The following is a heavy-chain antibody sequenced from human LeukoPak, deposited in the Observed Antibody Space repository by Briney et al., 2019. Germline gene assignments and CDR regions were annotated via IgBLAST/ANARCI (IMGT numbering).Heavy chain of an antibody. V-gene: IGHV4-59*01. CDR1: GGSISSYY. CDR2: IYYSGSA. D-gene: IGHD3-22*01. Sequence: SETLSLTCTVSGGSISSYYWSWMRQPPGKGLEWIGYIYYSGSANYNPSLKSRVTISVDTSKNQFSLKLSSVTAADTAVYYCARGGDSSGYCFDYWGQGTLVTVSS. J-gene: IGHJ4*02. CDR3: ARGGDSSGYCFDY.